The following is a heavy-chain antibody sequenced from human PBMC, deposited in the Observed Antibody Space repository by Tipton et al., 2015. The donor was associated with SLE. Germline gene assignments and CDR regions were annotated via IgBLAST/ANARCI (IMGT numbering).Heavy chain of an antibody. V-gene: IGHV5-51*03. Sequence: VQLVQSGAEVKKPGESLKISCKGSGYSFTSYWIGWVRQMPGKGLEWMGIIYPGDSDTRYSPSFQGQVTISADKSISTAYLQWSSLKASDSAMYYCARRSRGTRADYYYGMDVWGQGTTVTVSS. J-gene: IGHJ6*02. D-gene: IGHD3/OR15-3a*01. CDR3: ARRSRGTRADYYYGMDV. CDR2: IYPGDSDT. CDR1: GYSFTSYW.